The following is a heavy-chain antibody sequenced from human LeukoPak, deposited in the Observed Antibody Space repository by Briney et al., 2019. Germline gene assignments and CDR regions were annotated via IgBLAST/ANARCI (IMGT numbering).Heavy chain of an antibody. D-gene: IGHD3-3*01. CDR1: GYTLTELS. V-gene: IGHV3-30*03. CDR3: ARDRAWNYFDY. Sequence: SCEVSGYTLTELSMHWVRQAPGKGLEWVAIISNDGSRKYYAHSVEGRFTISRDNSKNTLYLQMDSLRAEDTAVYYCARDRAWNYFDYWGQGTLVTVSS. J-gene: IGHJ4*02. CDR2: ISNDGSRK.